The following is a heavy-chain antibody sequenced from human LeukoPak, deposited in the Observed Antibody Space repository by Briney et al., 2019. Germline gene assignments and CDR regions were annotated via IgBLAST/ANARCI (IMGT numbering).Heavy chain of an antibody. CDR1: GYTFTSYY. D-gene: IGHD2-2*02. J-gene: IGHJ4*02. CDR2: INPSGGST. Sequence: ASVKVSCKASGYTFTSYYMHWVRQAPGQGLEWMGIINPSGGSTSYAQKFQGRVTMTRDKSTSTAYMELRSLRFDDTAVYYCARDTAFGAAIVNYFDYWDQGTLVTVSS. V-gene: IGHV1-46*01. CDR3: ARDTAFGAAIVNYFDY.